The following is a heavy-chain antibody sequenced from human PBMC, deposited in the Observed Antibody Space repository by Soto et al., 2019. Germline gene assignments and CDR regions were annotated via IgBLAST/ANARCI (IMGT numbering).Heavy chain of an antibody. V-gene: IGHV3-23*01. CDR1: GFTYSAYA. CDR2: ISGSGGTT. Sequence: PGGSLRLSCVASGFTYSAYAMSWVRQAPGKGLEWISAISGSGGTTYYADSVRGRFTISRDNSKNTLYLQMNSLRAEDTAVYYCAKDIVPGGDMSGTYGEYYFDYWGQGTLVTVSS. D-gene: IGHD1-26*01. J-gene: IGHJ4*02. CDR3: AKDIVPGGDMSGTYGEYYFDY.